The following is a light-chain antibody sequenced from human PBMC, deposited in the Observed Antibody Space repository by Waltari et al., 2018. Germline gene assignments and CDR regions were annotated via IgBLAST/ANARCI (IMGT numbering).Light chain of an antibody. V-gene: IGKV1-12*01. Sequence: DIQMTQSPSSVSAFVGDRVTITCRASQSISNWLAWYQQKPGKAPKRLIYGASDLNSGVPSRFSGSGAGTDFTLTISSLQAEDFATYYCQQVNSFPATFGGGTTVEIK. CDR1: QSISNW. J-gene: IGKJ4*01. CDR3: QQVNSFPAT. CDR2: GAS.